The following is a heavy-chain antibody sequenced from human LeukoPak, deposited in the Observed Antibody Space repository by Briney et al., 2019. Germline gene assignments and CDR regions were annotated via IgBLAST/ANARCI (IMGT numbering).Heavy chain of an antibody. CDR1: GGSISSYY. CDR2: IHTSRST. CDR3: ARNGGSGTYYDGSFDY. Sequence: SETLSLTCTVSGGSISSYYWSWIRQSAGKGLEWIGRIHTSRSTNYNPSLKSRVTMSVDTSKNQFSLKLSSVTAADTAVYYCARNGGSGTYYDGSFDYWGQGTLVTVSS. V-gene: IGHV4-4*07. D-gene: IGHD1-26*01. J-gene: IGHJ4*02.